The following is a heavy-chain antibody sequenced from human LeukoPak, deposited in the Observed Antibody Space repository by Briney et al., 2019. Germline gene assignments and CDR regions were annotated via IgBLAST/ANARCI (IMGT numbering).Heavy chain of an antibody. CDR2: IYYSGST. D-gene: IGHD6-19*01. CDR1: GGSISTDASY. Sequence: SETLSLTCTVSGGSISTDASYWAWIRQPPGKGLEWIGSIYYSGSTYYSSSLKSRVTLSVDTSKNQFSLKMSSVTAADTAVFYCARLFSRGWEYHFGLDVWGQGTMVTVSS. J-gene: IGHJ3*01. CDR3: ARLFSRGWEYHFGLDV. V-gene: IGHV4-39*01.